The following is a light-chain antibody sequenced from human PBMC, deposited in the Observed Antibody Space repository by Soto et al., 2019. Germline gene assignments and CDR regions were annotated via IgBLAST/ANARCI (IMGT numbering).Light chain of an antibody. CDR2: GNS. V-gene: IGLV1-40*01. Sequence: QSVLTQPPSVSEAPGQRVTISCTGSSSNIGAGYDVHWYQQLPGTAPKLLIYGNSNRPSGVPDRFSGSKSGTSASLAITGLQAADEADYYCQSYDSSLSGSIFGGGTQLTVL. CDR3: QSYDSSLSGSI. CDR1: SSNIGAGYD. J-gene: IGLJ2*01.